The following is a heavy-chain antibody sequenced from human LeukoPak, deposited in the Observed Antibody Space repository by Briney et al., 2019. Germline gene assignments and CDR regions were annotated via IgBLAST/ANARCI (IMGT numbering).Heavy chain of an antibody. CDR3: AKGGIGENGLDY. Sequence: GGSLRLSCAASGFTFSNCAMTWVRQAPGKGLEWVSSVGSGGSTYHADSVTGRFTISRDNSKNTVYLQMNSLRAEDTAVYYCAKGGIGENGLDYWGQGTLVTVSS. V-gene: IGHV3-23*01. D-gene: IGHD6-13*01. CDR2: VGSGGST. J-gene: IGHJ4*02. CDR1: GFTFSNCA.